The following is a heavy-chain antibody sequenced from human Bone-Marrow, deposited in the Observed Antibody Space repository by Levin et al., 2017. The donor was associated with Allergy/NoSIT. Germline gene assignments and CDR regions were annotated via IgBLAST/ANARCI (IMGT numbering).Heavy chain of an antibody. V-gene: IGHV3-23*01. Sequence: GESLKISCAASGFTFSSYAMSWVRQAPGKGLEWVSAISGSGGSTYYADSVKGRFTISRDNSKNTLYLQMNSLRAEDTAVYYCAKDQAVAEYAEYFQHWGQGTLVTVSS. D-gene: IGHD6-19*01. J-gene: IGHJ1*01. CDR2: ISGSGGST. CDR3: AKDQAVAEYAEYFQH. CDR1: GFTFSSYA.